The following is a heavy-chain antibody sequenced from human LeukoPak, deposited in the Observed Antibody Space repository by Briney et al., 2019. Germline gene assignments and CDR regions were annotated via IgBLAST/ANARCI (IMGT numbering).Heavy chain of an antibody. CDR3: AKMSSWRIVGTTNFDY. J-gene: IGHJ4*02. CDR2: ISGGGDYA. V-gene: IGHV3-23*01. Sequence: GGSLRVSCAVSGFTLSNYAMTWVRQAPGKGLEWVSFISGGGDYAYYADSVKDRFTASTDISMDTLYLQMNSLRAEDTAIYYCAKMSSWRIVGTTNFDYWGQGILVTVSS. CDR1: GFTLSNYA. D-gene: IGHD1-26*01.